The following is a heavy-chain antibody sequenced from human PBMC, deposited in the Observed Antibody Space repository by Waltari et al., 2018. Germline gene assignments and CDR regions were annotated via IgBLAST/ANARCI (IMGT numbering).Heavy chain of an antibody. Sequence: QVQLVQSGAEVKKPGSSVKVSCKASGGTFSSYAISWVRQAPGQGLEWMGGIIPIFGTANYAQKCQGRVTITADKSTSTAYMELSSLRSEDTAVYYCARDRATMVRGVITKTFDYWGQGTLVTVSS. D-gene: IGHD3-10*01. J-gene: IGHJ4*02. V-gene: IGHV1-69*14. CDR3: ARDRATMVRGVITKTFDY. CDR1: GGTFSSYA. CDR2: IIPIFGTA.